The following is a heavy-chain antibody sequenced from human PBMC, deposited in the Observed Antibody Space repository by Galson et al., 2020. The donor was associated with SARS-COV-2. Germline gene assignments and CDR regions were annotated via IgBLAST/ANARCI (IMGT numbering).Heavy chain of an antibody. CDR1: GGSISSSSYY. V-gene: IGHV4-39*01. CDR3: ATEGVYCSSTSCNNYYYGMDV. D-gene: IGHD2-2*02. CDR2: IYYSGST. Sequence: SETLSLTCTVSGGSISSSSYYWGWIRQPPGKGLEWIGSIYYSGSTYYNPSLKSRVTISVDTSKNQFSLKLSSVTAADTAVYYCATEGVYCSSTSCNNYYYGMDVWGQGTTVTVSS. J-gene: IGHJ6*02.